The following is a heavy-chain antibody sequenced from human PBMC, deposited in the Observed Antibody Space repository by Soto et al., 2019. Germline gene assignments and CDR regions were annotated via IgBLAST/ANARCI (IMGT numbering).Heavy chain of an antibody. D-gene: IGHD1-26*01. Sequence: PSETLSLTCTFSGGSISSSSYYWGWIRQPPGKGLEWIGSIYYSGSTYYNPSLKSRVTISVDTSKNQFSLKLSSVTAADTAVYYCARRGRRWYFDYWGQGTLVTVSS. CDR1: GGSISSSSYY. CDR3: ARRGRRWYFDY. CDR2: IYYSGST. V-gene: IGHV4-39*01. J-gene: IGHJ4*02.